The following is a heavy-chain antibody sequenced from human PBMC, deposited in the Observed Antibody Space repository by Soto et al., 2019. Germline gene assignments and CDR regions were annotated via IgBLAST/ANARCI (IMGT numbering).Heavy chain of an antibody. CDR2: ISGSGGST. CDR3: AKDTFDVPPGFDY. CDR1: GFAFRNYG. J-gene: IGHJ4*02. V-gene: IGHV3-23*01. Sequence: EVQLLGSGGGLVHPGGSLRLSCAASGFAFRNYGMSWVRQAPGKGLKWVSTISGSGGSTYYADSVKGRFTISRDNSNYTQYLQMNSLRAEETAIYYCAKDTFDVPPGFDYWGQGTLVTVSS. D-gene: IGHD3-9*01.